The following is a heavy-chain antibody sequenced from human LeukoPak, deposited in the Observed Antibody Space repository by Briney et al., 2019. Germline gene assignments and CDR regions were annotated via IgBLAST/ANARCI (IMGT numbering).Heavy chain of an antibody. J-gene: IGHJ4*02. CDR2: IYYSGST. CDR3: ARGNYYDSSGPIDY. V-gene: IGHV4-61*01. Sequence: PSETLSLTCTVSGGSVSSGSYYWSWIRQPPGKGLGWIGYIYYSGSTNYNPSLKSRVTISVDTSKNQFSLKLSSVTAADTAVYYCARGNYYDSSGPIDYWGQGTLVTVSS. D-gene: IGHD3-22*01. CDR1: GGSVSSGSYY.